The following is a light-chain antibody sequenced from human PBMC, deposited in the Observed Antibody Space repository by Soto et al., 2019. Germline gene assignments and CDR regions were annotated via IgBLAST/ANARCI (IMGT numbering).Light chain of an antibody. Sequence: DIQMTQSPSAMSASVGDRVTITCRASQAISHYLAWFHQRPGKVPKRLIYGASTLESGVPSRFSGSGSGTDFTLTISSLQPEDFGTYYCLQHNTYPLSCGGGTKVDIK. CDR1: QAISHY. J-gene: IGKJ4*01. V-gene: IGKV1-17*03. CDR3: LQHNTYPLS. CDR2: GAS.